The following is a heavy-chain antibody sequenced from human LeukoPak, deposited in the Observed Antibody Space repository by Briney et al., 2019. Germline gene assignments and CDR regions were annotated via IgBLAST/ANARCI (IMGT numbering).Heavy chain of an antibody. CDR1: GGSISSGSYF. CDR2: IYTSGTI. CDR3: ASGYTSTWYLVLAY. D-gene: IGHD6-13*01. J-gene: IGHJ4*02. V-gene: IGHV4-61*02. Sequence: SETLSLTCSVSGGSISSGSYFWTWIRQPAGKGLEWIGRIYTSGTIYYNSSLKRRVTISIDTSKNQFSLKLRAVNAADTAVYYCASGYTSTWYLVLAYWGQGTLVTVSS.